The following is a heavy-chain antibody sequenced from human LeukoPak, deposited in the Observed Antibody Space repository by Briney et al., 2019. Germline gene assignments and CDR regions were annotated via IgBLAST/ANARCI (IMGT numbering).Heavy chain of an antibody. D-gene: IGHD1-26*01. V-gene: IGHV1-24*01. J-gene: IGHJ3*02. Sequence: ASVKVSCKVSEYTLTELSMHWVRQAPGKGLEWLRGFDPEDGEIIYAQKFQGRVTMSDDTSTDTAYMELGSLRSDDTAVYYCAADRGDYSGSYWTAFDIWGQGTMVTVSS. CDR1: EYTLTELS. CDR2: FDPEDGEI. CDR3: AADRGDYSGSYWTAFDI.